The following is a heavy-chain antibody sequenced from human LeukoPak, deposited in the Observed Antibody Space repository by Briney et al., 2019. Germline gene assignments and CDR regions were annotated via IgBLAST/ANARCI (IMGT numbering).Heavy chain of an antibody. D-gene: IGHD3-22*01. CDR2: ISGSGGST. CDR3: AKGGAYYDSSGYNFDY. V-gene: IGHV3-23*01. J-gene: IGHJ4*02. CDR1: GFTVSSNY. Sequence: PGGSLRLSCAASGFTVSSNYMSWVRQAPGKGLEWVSAISGSGGSTYYADSVKGRFTISRDNSKNTLYLQMNSLRAEDTAVYYCAKGGAYYDSSGYNFDYWGQGTLVTVSS.